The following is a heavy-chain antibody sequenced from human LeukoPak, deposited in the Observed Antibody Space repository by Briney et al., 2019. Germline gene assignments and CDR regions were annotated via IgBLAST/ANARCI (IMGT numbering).Heavy chain of an antibody. CDR2: IYTTGST. CDR1: GGSISSGSYY. J-gene: IGHJ4*02. D-gene: IGHD2-2*01. V-gene: IGHV4-61*02. Sequence: SETLSLTCTVSGGSISSGSYYWSWIRQPAGKGLEWIGRIYTTGSTNYNPSLKSRVTISVDTSKNQFSLKLSSVTVADTAVYYCARVRDCSSSICYYYFDYWGQGTLVTVSS. CDR3: ARVRDCSSSICYYYFDY.